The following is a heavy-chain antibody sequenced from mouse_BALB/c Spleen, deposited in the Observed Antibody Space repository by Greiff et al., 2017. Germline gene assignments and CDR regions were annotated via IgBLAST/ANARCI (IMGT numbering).Heavy chain of an antibody. D-gene: IGHD1-2*01. Sequence: QVQLQQPGAELVRPGASMKLSCKASGYTFTSYWINWVKQRPGQGLEWIGNIYPSDSYTNYNQKFKDKATLTVDKSSSTAYMQLSSPTSEDSAVYYCTRSGTTATAWFAYWGQGTLVTVSA. V-gene: IGHV1-69*02. CDR1: GYTFTSYW. J-gene: IGHJ3*01. CDR2: IYPSDSYT. CDR3: TRSGTTATAWFAY.